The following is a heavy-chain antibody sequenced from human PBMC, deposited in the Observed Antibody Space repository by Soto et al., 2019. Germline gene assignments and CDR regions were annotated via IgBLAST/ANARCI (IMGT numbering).Heavy chain of an antibody. CDR2: IYPGDSDT. D-gene: IGHD6-13*01. V-gene: IGHV5-51*01. Sequence: GESLKISCQASGYSFISSWIGWVRQMPGKGLEWMGIIYPGDSDTRYSPSFQGQVTISADKSTSTAYLQWSSLKASDTATYYCARMMAASGTAFDYWCPGALVTVSS. CDR1: GYSFISSW. CDR3: ARMMAASGTAFDY. J-gene: IGHJ4*02.